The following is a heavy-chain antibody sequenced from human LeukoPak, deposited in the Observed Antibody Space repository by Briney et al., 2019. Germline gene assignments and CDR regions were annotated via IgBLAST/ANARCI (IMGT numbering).Heavy chain of an antibody. CDR1: GYTFTSYG. V-gene: IGHV1-18*01. Sequence: ASVKVSCKASGYTFTSYGISWVRQAPGQGLEWMGWISAYNGNTNYAQKLQGRVTMTTDTSTSTAYMELRSLRSDDTAVYYCARVSYYYGSGSYWGRPARTDYYGMDVWGQGTTVTVSS. D-gene: IGHD3-10*01. J-gene: IGHJ6*02. CDR3: ARVSYYYGSGSYWGRPARTDYYGMDV. CDR2: ISAYNGNT.